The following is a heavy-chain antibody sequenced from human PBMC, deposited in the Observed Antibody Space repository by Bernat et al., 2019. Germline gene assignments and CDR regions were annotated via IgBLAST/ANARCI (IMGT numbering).Heavy chain of an antibody. Sequence: EVQLVESGGGLVKPGGSLRLSCAASGFTFSSYSMNWVRQAPGEGLEWVSFISSTSSYIYYADSVKGRFTISRDNAKNSLYLQMNSLRAEDTAVYYCARAPFYGSGSYYSDYYYYYMDVWGKGTTVTVSS. CDR2: ISSTSSYI. CDR1: GFTFSSYS. J-gene: IGHJ6*03. V-gene: IGHV3-21*01. CDR3: ARAPFYGSGSYYSDYYYYYMDV. D-gene: IGHD3-10*01.